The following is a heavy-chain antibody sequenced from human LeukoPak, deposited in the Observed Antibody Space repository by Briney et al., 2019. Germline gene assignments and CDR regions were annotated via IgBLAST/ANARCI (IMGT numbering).Heavy chain of an antibody. CDR3: AREDPQTTVPEGMDV. J-gene: IGHJ6*02. Sequence: TSETLSLTCTVSGGSISYYYWSWIRQSPGEGLEWIGYIYYSGTTNYNPSLKSRVTISVDTPKNQFSLQLRSVTAADTAVYYCAREDPQTTVPEGMDVWGQGTTVTVSS. CDR2: IYYSGTT. V-gene: IGHV4-59*01. CDR1: GGSISYYY. D-gene: IGHD4-17*01.